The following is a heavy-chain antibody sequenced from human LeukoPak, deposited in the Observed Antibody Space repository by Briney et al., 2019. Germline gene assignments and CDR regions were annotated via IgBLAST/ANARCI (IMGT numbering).Heavy chain of an antibody. CDR1: GFTFSSYS. J-gene: IGHJ6*03. D-gene: IGHD4-17*01. V-gene: IGHV3-21*01. CDR3: ARGSYDYGDYVPYYYYYMDV. CDR2: ISSSSSYI. Sequence: GGSLRLSCAASGFTFSSYSMNWVRQAPGKGLEWVSSISSSSSYIYYGGSVKGRFTISRDNAKNSLYLQMNSVRAEDTAVYYCARGSYDYGDYVPYYYYYMDVWGKGTTVTVSS.